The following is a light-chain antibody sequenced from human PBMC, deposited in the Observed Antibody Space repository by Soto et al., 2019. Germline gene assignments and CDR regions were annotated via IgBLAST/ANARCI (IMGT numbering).Light chain of an antibody. CDR2: AAS. Sequence: DIKMNQSPSSLSASVGDRVTITCRASQSISSYLNWYQQKPGKAPKLLIYAASSLQSGVPSRFSGSGSGTDFTLTISSLQPEDFATYYCQQANSFPLTFGGGTNV. CDR1: QSISSY. J-gene: IGKJ4*01. V-gene: IGKV1-39*01. CDR3: QQANSFPLT.